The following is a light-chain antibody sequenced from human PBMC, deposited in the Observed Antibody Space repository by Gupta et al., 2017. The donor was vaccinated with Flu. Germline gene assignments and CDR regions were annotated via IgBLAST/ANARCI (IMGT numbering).Light chain of an antibody. J-gene: IGKJ4*01. CDR2: GVS. CDR3: QQDGTSTLT. Sequence: GTLSLSPGERATLSCRASQSVSSSYLAWYQQKPGQAPRLLIYGVSNRATGIPDRFSGSGSGTDFTLTISRLEPEDFAVYYCQQDGTSTLTFGGGTKVEIK. V-gene: IGKV3-20*01. CDR1: QSVSSSY.